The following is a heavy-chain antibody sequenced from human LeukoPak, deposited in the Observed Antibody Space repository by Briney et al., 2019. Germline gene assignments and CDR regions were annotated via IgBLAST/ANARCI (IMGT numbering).Heavy chain of an antibody. J-gene: IGHJ4*02. D-gene: IGHD6-13*01. Sequence: GGSLRLSCAASGFTFSSYAMNWVRQAPGKGLEWVSGISGSGGSTYYADSVKGRVTISRDNSKNTLYLQMNSLRAEDTAVYYCAKDLSSSWNYFDYWGQGTLVTVSS. V-gene: IGHV3-23*01. CDR3: AKDLSSSWNYFDY. CDR1: GFTFSSYA. CDR2: ISGSGGST.